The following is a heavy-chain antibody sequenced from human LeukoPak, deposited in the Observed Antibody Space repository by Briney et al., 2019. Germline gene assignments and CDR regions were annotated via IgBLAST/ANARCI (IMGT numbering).Heavy chain of an antibody. D-gene: IGHD1-26*01. CDR2: IHYSGST. V-gene: IGHV4-38-2*01. Sequence: PGGSLRLSCAASGFTFSSYAMSWIRQPPGKGLEWIATIHYSGSTYYNPSLKSRVTISLDTSKNQFSLKLNSVAAADTAVYYCARGFSGSYSGVPFDYWGQGTLVTVSS. CDR1: GFTFSSYA. J-gene: IGHJ4*02. CDR3: ARGFSGSYSGVPFDY.